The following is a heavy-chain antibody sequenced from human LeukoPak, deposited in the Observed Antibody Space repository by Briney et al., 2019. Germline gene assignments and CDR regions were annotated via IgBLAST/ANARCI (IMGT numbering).Heavy chain of an antibody. CDR3: ARGYGSGSYYAYYYYYYMDV. D-gene: IGHD3-10*01. CDR1: GYTFTGYY. V-gene: IGHV1-2*02. J-gene: IGHJ6*03. Sequence: GASVKVSCKASGYTFTGYYMHWVRQAPGQGLEWMGWINPNSGGTNYAQKFQGRVTMTRDTSISTAYMELSRLRSDDTAVYYCARGYGSGSYYAYYYYYYMDVWGKGTTVTVSS. CDR2: INPNSGGT.